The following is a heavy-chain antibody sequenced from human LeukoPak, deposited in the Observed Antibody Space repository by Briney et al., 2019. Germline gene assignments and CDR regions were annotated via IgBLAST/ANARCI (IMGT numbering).Heavy chain of an antibody. J-gene: IGHJ4*02. CDR3: ARALRTGQGDYVPVL. D-gene: IGHD3-10*02. CDR2: IYPGDSET. Sequence: GESLKISCKASGYRFTNYWIGWVRQMPGKGLEWMTIIYPGDSETRYSPSFQGQVTISADKSIGTTYLQWSSLKASDTAMYYCARALRTGQGDYVPVLWGQGTLVIVSS. CDR1: GYRFTNYW. V-gene: IGHV5-51*01.